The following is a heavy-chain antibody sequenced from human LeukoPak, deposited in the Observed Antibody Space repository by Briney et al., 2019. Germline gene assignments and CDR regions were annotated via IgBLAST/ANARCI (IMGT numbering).Heavy chain of an antibody. Sequence: SLSLTCTVSGGSISSGSYYWSWIRQPPGKGLEWIGYIYYSGSTNYNPSLKSRVTISVDTSKNQFSLKLSSVTAADTAVYYCARGVGSRFLEWLFAYFDYWGQGTLVTVSS. CDR1: GGSISSGSYY. CDR3: ARGVGSRFLEWLFAYFDY. CDR2: IYYSGST. D-gene: IGHD3-3*01. V-gene: IGHV4-61*01. J-gene: IGHJ4*02.